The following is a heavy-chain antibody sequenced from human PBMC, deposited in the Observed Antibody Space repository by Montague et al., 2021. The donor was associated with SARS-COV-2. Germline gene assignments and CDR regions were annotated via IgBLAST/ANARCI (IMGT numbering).Heavy chain of an antibody. CDR1: GGSISSGSYY. Sequence: TLSLTCTVSGGSISSGSYYWSWIRQPAGKGLEWIGSINTSGSTNYKPSLKSRVTISVDTSKNQFSLKLSSVTAADTAVYYCARELVVVAASGTNWFDPWGQGTLVTVSS. CDR3: ARELVVVAASGTNWFDP. J-gene: IGHJ5*02. CDR2: INTSGST. D-gene: IGHD2-15*01. V-gene: IGHV4-61*02.